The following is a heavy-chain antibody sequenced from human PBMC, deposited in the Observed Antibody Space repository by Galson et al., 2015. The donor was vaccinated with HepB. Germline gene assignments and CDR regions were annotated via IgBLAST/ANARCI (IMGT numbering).Heavy chain of an antibody. CDR3: ARDPQQLVSLAGWFDP. Sequence: LAKVSCKASGGTFSSYAISWVRQAPGQGLEWMGGIIPIFGTANYAQKFQGRVTITADESTSTAYMELSSLRSEDTAVYYCARDPQQLVSLAGWFDPWGQGTLVTVSS. V-gene: IGHV1-69*13. J-gene: IGHJ5*02. CDR1: GGTFSSYA. CDR2: IIPIFGTA. D-gene: IGHD6-13*01.